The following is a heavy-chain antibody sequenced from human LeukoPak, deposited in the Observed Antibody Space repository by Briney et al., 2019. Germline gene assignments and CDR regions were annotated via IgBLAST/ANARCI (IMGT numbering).Heavy chain of an antibody. CDR1: GGSISSGDYY. CDR3: ARAPTSRARVIDY. CDR2: IYYSGST. V-gene: IGHV4-30-4*08. Sequence: PSQTLSLTCTVSGGSISSGDYYWSWIRQPPGKGLEWIGYIYYSGSTYYNPSLKSRVTISVDTSKNQFSLKLSSVTAADTAVYYCARAPTSRARVIDYWGQGTLVTVPS. J-gene: IGHJ4*02. D-gene: IGHD2/OR15-2a*01.